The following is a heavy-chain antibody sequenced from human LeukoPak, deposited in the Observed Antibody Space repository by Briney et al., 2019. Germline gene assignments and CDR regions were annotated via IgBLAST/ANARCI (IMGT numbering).Heavy chain of an antibody. D-gene: IGHD3-22*01. CDR2: INPSGGST. V-gene: IGHV1-46*01. CDR1: GYTFTSYY. J-gene: IGHJ5*02. Sequence: ASVKVSCKASGYTFTSYYMHWVRQAPGQGLEWMGIINPSGGSTSYAQKFQGRVTITADKSTSTAYMELSSLRSEDTAVYYCAGEAPPSPMIVVASNWFDPWGQGTLVTVSS. CDR3: AGEAPPSPMIVVASNWFDP.